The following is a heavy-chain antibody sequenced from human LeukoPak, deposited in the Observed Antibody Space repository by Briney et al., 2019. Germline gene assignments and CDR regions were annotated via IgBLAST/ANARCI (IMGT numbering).Heavy chain of an antibody. V-gene: IGHV4-59*06. CDR3: ARLNNFSSSYGY. D-gene: IGHD6-6*01. CDR1: GGSISSYY. CDR2: IYYSGST. J-gene: IGHJ4*02. Sequence: PSETLSLTCTVSGGSISSYYWSWIRQHPGKGLEWIGYIYYSGSTYYNPSLKSRVTISVDPSKNQFSLKLSSVTAADTAVYYCARLNNFSSSYGYWGQGTLVTVSS.